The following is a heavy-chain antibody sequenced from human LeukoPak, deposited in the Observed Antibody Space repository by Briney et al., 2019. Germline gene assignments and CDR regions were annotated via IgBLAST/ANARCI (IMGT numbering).Heavy chain of an antibody. CDR1: GGSISSYY. D-gene: IGHD3-22*01. V-gene: IGHV4-4*07. CDR3: ASDSFYDSGGYFYY. Sequence: SETLSLTCTVSGGSISSYYWSWIRQPAGKGLESIGHISTSGSTNYNPSLKSRVTMSVDTSKNQFSLKLTSVTAADTAVYYCASDSFYDSGGYFYYWGQGTPVTVSS. J-gene: IGHJ4*02. CDR2: ISTSGST.